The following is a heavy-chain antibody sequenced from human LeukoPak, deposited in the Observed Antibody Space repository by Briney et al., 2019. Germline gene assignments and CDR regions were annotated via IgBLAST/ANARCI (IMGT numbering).Heavy chain of an antibody. CDR2: ISSSSSSI. CDR1: EFSFSIYS. J-gene: IGHJ4*02. Sequence: GGSLRLSCAASEFSFSIYSMNWVRQAPGKGLEWASYISSSSSSIYYADSVKGRFAISRDNAKNSLYLQMNSLRAEDTAIYYCARETGYDSYFDSWGQGTLVSVSS. D-gene: IGHD5-12*01. V-gene: IGHV3-48*01. CDR3: ARETGYDSYFDS.